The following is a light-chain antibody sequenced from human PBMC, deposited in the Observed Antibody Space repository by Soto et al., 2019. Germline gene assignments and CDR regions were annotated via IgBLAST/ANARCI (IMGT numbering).Light chain of an antibody. CDR1: QGISNF. CDR3: QQHNSRT. V-gene: IGKV1-9*01. CDR2: AAS. J-gene: IGKJ3*01. Sequence: DIQLTQSPSSLSASVGDRVTITCRASQGISNFLAWYQQKPGKAPKLLIYAASTLQSGVPSRFSGSRSGTAFTLTISGLQPEDFETYYCQQHNSRTFGPGTKVEIK.